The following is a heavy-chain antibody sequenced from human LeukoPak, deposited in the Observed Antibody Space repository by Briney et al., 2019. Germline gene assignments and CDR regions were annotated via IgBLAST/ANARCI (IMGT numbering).Heavy chain of an antibody. CDR3: ARRRDGYNPRVYYYYYYMDV. J-gene: IGHJ6*03. Sequence: SETLSLTCAVYGGSFSGYYWSWIRQPPGKGLEWIGEINHSGSTNYNPSLKSRVTISVDTSKNQFSLKLSSVTAADTAVYYCARRRDGYNPRVYYYYYYMDVWGKGTTVTISS. D-gene: IGHD5-24*01. CDR1: GGSFSGYY. CDR2: INHSGST. V-gene: IGHV4-34*01.